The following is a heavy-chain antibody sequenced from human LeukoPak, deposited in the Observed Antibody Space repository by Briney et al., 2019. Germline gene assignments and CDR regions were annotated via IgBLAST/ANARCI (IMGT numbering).Heavy chain of an antibody. V-gene: IGHV1-8*01. Sequence: ASVKASCKASGYTFTSYDINWVRQATGQGLEWMGWMNPNSGNTGYAQKFQGRVTMTRNTSISTAYMELSSLRSEDTAVYYCARSITMVRGVIDWFDPWGQGTLVTVSS. CDR3: ARSITMVRGVIDWFDP. CDR1: GYTFTSYD. J-gene: IGHJ5*02. D-gene: IGHD3-10*01. CDR2: MNPNSGNT.